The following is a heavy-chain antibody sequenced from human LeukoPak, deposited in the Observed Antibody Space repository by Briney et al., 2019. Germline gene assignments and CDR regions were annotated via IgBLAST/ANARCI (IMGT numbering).Heavy chain of an antibody. CDR2: ISGSGGST. V-gene: IGHV3-23*01. Sequence: GGSLRLSCAASGFTFSSYAMTWVRQAPGKGLEWVSAISGSGGSTYYADSVKGRFTVSRDSSKNTLYLQMNSLRAEDTAVYYCAKESVVMVAALGYYNGMDVWGQGTTVTVSS. CDR1: GFTFSSYA. J-gene: IGHJ6*02. CDR3: AKESVVMVAALGYYNGMDV. D-gene: IGHD2-21*02.